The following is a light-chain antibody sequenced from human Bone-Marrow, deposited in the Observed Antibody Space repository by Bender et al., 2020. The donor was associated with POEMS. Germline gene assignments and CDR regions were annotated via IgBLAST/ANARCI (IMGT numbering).Light chain of an antibody. V-gene: IGLV2-14*03. J-gene: IGLJ2*01. CDR1: DVGDFNF. CDR2: DVS. CDR3: AAWDDSLNGPV. Sequence: QSALTQPASLSGSPGQAITISCDVGDFNFVSWYQQHPGKAPKLMIYDVSNRPSGVSNRFSGSKSGNTASLTVSGLQAEDEAHYYCAAWDDSLNGPVFGGGTKLTVL.